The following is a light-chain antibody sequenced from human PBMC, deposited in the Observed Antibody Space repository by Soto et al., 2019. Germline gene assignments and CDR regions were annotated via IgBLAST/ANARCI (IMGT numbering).Light chain of an antibody. CDR2: KAS. V-gene: IGKV1-5*03. CDR3: QQLNSYPIT. Sequence: TLSASVGDRVTITCRASQSISSWLAWYQQKPGKAPNLLIHKASTLQSGVPSRFSGSGSGTDFTLTISSLQPEDFATYYCQQLNSYPITFGQGTRLEIK. CDR1: QSISSW. J-gene: IGKJ5*01.